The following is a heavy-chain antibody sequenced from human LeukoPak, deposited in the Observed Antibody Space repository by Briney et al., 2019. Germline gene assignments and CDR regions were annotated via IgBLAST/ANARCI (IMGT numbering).Heavy chain of an antibody. Sequence: GGSLRLSCAASGFTFRDYAMTWVRQAPGKGPEWVSTFSAGGNRTSYADSVKGRFIITRDNSKNTLYLQMNSLRAEDTAIYYCAKVLSKIYIYGTFDYWGQGSLVTVSS. J-gene: IGHJ4*02. CDR2: FSAGGNRT. V-gene: IGHV3-23*01. CDR3: AKVLSKIYIYGTFDY. D-gene: IGHD3-10*01. CDR1: GFTFRDYA.